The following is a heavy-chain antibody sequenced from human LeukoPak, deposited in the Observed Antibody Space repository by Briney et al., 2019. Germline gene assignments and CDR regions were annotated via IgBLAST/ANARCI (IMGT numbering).Heavy chain of an antibody. D-gene: IGHD3-16*02. CDR1: GGTFSSYA. V-gene: IGHV1-69*13. Sequence: ASVKVSCKASGGTFSSYAISWVRQAPGQGLEWMGGIIPIFGTANYAQKFQGRVTITADESTSTAYMELSSLRSEDTAVYYCARAVLRLGELSFNDYYYMDVWGKGTTVTISS. J-gene: IGHJ6*03. CDR3: ARAVLRLGELSFNDYYYMDV. CDR2: IIPIFGTA.